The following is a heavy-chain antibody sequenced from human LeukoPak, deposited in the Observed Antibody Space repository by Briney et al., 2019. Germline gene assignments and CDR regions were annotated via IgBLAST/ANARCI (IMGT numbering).Heavy chain of an antibody. D-gene: IGHD3-22*01. CDR2: INHSGST. CDR3: ARGTYYYDSSGSCCGMDV. Sequence: GSLRLSCAASGFTFSSYWMSWIRQPPGKGLEWIGEINHSGSTNYNPSLKSRVTISVDTSKNQFSLKLSSVTAADTAVYYCARGTYYYDSSGSCCGMDVWGQGTTVTVSS. CDR1: GFTFSSYW. V-gene: IGHV4-34*01. J-gene: IGHJ6*02.